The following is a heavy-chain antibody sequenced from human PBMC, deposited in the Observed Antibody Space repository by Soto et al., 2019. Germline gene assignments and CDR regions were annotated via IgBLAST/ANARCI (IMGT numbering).Heavy chain of an antibody. Sequence: GASVKVSCKASGGTFSSYAISWVRQAPGQGLEWMGGIIPIFGTANYAQKFQGRVTITADESTSTAYMELSSLRSEDTAVYYCARGVPSQDFWSATMDVWGQGTTVTVSS. D-gene: IGHD3-3*01. J-gene: IGHJ6*02. CDR2: IIPIFGTA. V-gene: IGHV1-69*13. CDR3: ARGVPSQDFWSATMDV. CDR1: GGTFSSYA.